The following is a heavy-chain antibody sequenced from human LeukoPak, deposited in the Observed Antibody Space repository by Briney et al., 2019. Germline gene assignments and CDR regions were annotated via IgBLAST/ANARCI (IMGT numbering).Heavy chain of an antibody. Sequence: GGSLRLSRAVSGFTFSSYWMSWVRQAPGKGLEWVANIKQDGSEKYYVDSVKGRFTISRDNAKNSLYLQMNSLRAEDTAVYYCARDEYYYDSSGSYRGQGTLVTVSS. V-gene: IGHV3-7*01. CDR2: IKQDGSEK. CDR1: GFTFSSYW. D-gene: IGHD3-22*01. CDR3: ARDEYYYDSSGSY. J-gene: IGHJ4*02.